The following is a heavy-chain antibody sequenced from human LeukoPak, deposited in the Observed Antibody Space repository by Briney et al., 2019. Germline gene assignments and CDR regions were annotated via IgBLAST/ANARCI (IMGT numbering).Heavy chain of an antibody. V-gene: IGHV1-46*01. CDR3: ARDRWGLNYYHYMDV. D-gene: IGHD2-21*02. J-gene: IGHJ6*03. CDR1: GYAFTSYY. CDR2: INPSGGST. Sequence: ASVKVSCKASGYAFTSYYMHWVRQAPGQGLEWMGIINPSGGSTSYAQKFQGRVTMTRDMSTSTAYMELRSLRSDDTAVYNCARDRWGLNYYHYMDVWGKGTTVTVSS.